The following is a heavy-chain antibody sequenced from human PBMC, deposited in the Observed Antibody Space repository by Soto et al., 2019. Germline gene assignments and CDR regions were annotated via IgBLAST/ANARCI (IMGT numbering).Heavy chain of an antibody. CDR1: GFTFSDYY. D-gene: IGHD1-26*01. Sequence: GGSLRLSCAASGFTFSDYYMSWIRQAPGKGLEWVSYISSSGSTIYYADSVKGRFTISRDNAKNSLDLQMNSLRAEDTAVYYCASFDPFPSVGTWGQGTMVTVSS. J-gene: IGHJ3*01. CDR3: ASFDPFPSVGT. V-gene: IGHV3-11*01. CDR2: ISSSGSTI.